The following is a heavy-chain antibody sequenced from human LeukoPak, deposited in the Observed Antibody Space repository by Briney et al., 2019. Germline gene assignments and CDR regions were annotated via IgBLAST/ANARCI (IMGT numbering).Heavy chain of an antibody. V-gene: IGHV4-4*07. J-gene: IGHJ3*02. D-gene: IGHD3-3*01. Sequence: SETLSLTCTVSGGSISSYYWSWIRQPAGKGLEWIVRIYTSGSTNYNPSLKSRVTISVDKSKNQFSLKLSSVTAADTAVYYCAREITIFGVVIRHAFDIWGQGTMVTVSS. CDR1: GGSISSYY. CDR2: IYTSGST. CDR3: AREITIFGVVIRHAFDI.